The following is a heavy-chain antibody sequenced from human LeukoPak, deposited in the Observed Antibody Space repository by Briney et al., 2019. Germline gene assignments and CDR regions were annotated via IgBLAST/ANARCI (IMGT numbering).Heavy chain of an antibody. J-gene: IGHJ3*01. D-gene: IGHD4-17*01. Sequence: GGSLRLSCAASGFMFSNYAMIWVRQAPGKGLEWVSAIGGRGGNIHYAESVKGRFTISRDNSKNTLFLQMNSLRADDTAAYYCAKDPNGDYVGAFDFWGQGTMVSVSS. CDR2: IGGRGGNI. V-gene: IGHV3-23*01. CDR3: AKDPNGDYVGAFDF. CDR1: GFMFSNYA.